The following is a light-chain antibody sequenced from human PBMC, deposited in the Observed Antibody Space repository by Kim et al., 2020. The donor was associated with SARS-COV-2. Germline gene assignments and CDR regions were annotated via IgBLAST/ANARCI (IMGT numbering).Light chain of an antibody. J-gene: IGKJ2*01. CDR2: GAS. Sequence: VSPGERATLSCKASQSVSTNVAWYQQKPGQAPRLLIYGASTRATGIPARFSGSGSGTEFTLTISGLQSEDSAVYYCQQYNNWPPYTFGQGTKLEI. CDR1: QSVSTN. CDR3: QQYNNWPPYT. V-gene: IGKV3-15*01.